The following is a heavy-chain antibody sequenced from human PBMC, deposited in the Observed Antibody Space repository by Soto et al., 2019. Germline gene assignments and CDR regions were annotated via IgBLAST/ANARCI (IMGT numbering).Heavy chain of an antibody. V-gene: IGHV3-30-3*01. CDR1: GFTFSSYA. CDR3: ARDRKQQLVLYYFDY. D-gene: IGHD6-13*01. J-gene: IGHJ4*02. CDR2: ISYDGSNK. Sequence: GGSLRLSCAASGFTFSSYAMHWVRQAPGKGLEWVAVISYDGSNKYYADSVKGRFTISRDNSKNTLYLQMNSLRAEDTAVYYCARDRKQQLVLYYFDYWGQGTLVTVS.